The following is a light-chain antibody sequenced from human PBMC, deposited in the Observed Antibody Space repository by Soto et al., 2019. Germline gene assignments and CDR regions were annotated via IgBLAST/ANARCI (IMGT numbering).Light chain of an antibody. CDR2: TYD. Sequence: QSVLTQPPSVSGTPGQSITISCSGSSSNIGTYTLNWYQHLPGTAPKLLFSTYDQRPSGVADRFSGSKSGTSASLAISGLQSEDEADYAALDDRVNGVVFGGGTKLTVL. CDR1: SSNIGTYT. CDR3: AALDDRVNGVV. V-gene: IGLV1-44*01. J-gene: IGLJ2*01.